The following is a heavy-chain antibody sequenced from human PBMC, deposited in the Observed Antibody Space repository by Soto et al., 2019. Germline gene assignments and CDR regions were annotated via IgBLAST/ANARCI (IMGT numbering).Heavy chain of an antibody. J-gene: IGHJ6*02. Sequence: EVQLLESGGGLVQPGGSLRLSCETSGFSFNSYAMTWVRQAPGMGLEWVAVINYNSRATFHAQSVKGRFTISRDNSRNAVFLQTDSLGAEDTAVYYCVKQRGSGKTYYYNMDVWGLGTTVIVSS. CDR1: GFSFNSYA. CDR2: INYNSRAT. CDR3: VKQRGSGKTYYYNMDV. V-gene: IGHV3-23*01. D-gene: IGHD3-10*01.